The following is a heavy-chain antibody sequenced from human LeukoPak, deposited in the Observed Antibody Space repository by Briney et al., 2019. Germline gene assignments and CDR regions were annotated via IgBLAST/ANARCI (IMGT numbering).Heavy chain of an antibody. V-gene: IGHV4-39*01. CDR2: IYYSGST. Sequence: SETLSLTCTVSGGSVSSSFYYWGWLRQPPGRGLEGIGSIYYSGSTSYNPSLKSRVTISVDTSKNQFSLKLTSVTAADTAVYYCASRNDILTGYVFDFWGQGTLVTVSS. D-gene: IGHD3-9*01. CDR3: ASRNDILTGYVFDF. CDR1: GGSVSSSFYY. J-gene: IGHJ4*02.